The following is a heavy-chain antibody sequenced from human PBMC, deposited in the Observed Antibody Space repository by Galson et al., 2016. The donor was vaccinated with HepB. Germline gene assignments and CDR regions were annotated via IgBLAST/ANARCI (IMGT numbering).Heavy chain of an antibody. CDR3: ARAGSRVGFYLRFGFFDS. CDR1: GFSVGQNY. D-gene: IGHD3-10*01. Sequence: SLRLSCAVSGFSVGQNYMTWVRQAPGKGLEWLSVIYSGNNAYYADSVKGRFTISRDNFRNTLHLQINSLRAEDTAVYYCARAGSRVGFYLRFGFFDSWGQGTLVTVSS. J-gene: IGHJ4*03. CDR2: IYSGNNA. V-gene: IGHV3-53*01.